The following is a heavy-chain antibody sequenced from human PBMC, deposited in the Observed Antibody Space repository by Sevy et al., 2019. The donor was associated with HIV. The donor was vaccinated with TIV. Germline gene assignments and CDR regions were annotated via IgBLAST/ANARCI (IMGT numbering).Heavy chain of an antibody. CDR2: IFYSGNT. CDR1: GGSISRNSYD. Sequence: SETLSLTCSVSGGSISRNSYDWGWIRQPPGKGLEWIGSIFYSGNTYYATSLRSRVTISVDTSKNQFSLNLSSVTDADTAVYYCARHGGLADRGFDFWGQGTLVTVSS. CDR3: ARHGGLADRGFDF. V-gene: IGHV4-39*01. J-gene: IGHJ4*02.